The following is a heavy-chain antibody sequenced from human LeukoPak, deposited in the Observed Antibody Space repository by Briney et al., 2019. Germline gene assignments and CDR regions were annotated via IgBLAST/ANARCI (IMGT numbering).Heavy chain of an antibody. CDR2: INPNSGGT. D-gene: IGHD6-13*01. V-gene: IGHV1-2*02. Sequence: GASVKVSCKASGYTFTGYYMHWVRQAPGQGLEWMGWINPNSGGTNYAQKFQGRVTMTRDTSISTAYMELSRLRSDDTAVYYCARGGVSSSRHFLRPGDYWGQGTLVTVSS. J-gene: IGHJ4*02. CDR3: ARGGVSSSRHFLRPGDY. CDR1: GYTFTGYY.